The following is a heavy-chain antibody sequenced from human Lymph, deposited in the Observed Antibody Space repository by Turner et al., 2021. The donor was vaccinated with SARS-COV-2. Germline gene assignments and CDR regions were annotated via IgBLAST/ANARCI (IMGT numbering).Heavy chain of an antibody. CDR3: ARETVNNWVDP. D-gene: IGHD2-21*02. V-gene: IGHV4-59*01. CDR1: GGSMNSNY. CDR2: IYYRGST. J-gene: IGHJ5*02. Sequence: QVQLQESGPRLVKPLETLSLTCTVPGGSMNSNYWSWIRQPQGKRLEWIGYIYYRGSTNYNPSLKSRVTISVDTSKNQFSLKLTSVTAADTAIYYCARETVNNWVDPWGQGILVTVSS.